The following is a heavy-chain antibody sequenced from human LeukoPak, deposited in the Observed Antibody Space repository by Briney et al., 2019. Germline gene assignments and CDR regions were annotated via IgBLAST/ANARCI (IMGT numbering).Heavy chain of an antibody. CDR3: AKDRVFGYLDY. D-gene: IGHD6-25*01. CDR2: ISSSSTTI. CDR1: GFIFSNYG. V-gene: IGHV3-48*01. Sequence: PGGSLRLSCAASGFIFSNYGMNWVRQAPGKGLEWVSYISSSSTTIYYADSVKGRFTISRDNSKNTLYLQMNSLRAEDTAVYYCAKDRVFGYLDYWGQGTLVTVSS. J-gene: IGHJ4*02.